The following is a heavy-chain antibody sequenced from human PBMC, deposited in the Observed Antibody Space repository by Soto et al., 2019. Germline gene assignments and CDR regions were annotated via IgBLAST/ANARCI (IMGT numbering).Heavy chain of an antibody. J-gene: IGHJ4*02. CDR3: ARGRTGIAGAGPLGY. CDR2: INAGNGNT. V-gene: IGHV1-3*01. Sequence: QVQLVQSGAEVKKPGASVKVSCKASGYTFTSYAMHWVRQAPGQRLEWMGWINAGNGNTKYSQKFQGRVTITRDTSASTAYMELSSLRSEDTAVYYCARGRTGIAGAGPLGYWGQGTLVTVSS. D-gene: IGHD6-19*01. CDR1: GYTFTSYA.